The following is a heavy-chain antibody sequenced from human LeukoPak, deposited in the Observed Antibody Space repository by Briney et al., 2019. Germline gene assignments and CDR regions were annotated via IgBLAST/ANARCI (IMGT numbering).Heavy chain of an antibody. Sequence: AGGSLRLSCAASGFIFSTHGMHWVRPAPGKGLGWVTFISYDGTNRYYADSVKGRFTISRDNSKNTLSLQMNSLREEDTAIYYCARPRIALAATSYFDYWGQGTLVTVSS. CDR2: ISYDGTNR. J-gene: IGHJ4*02. CDR1: GFIFSTHG. D-gene: IGHD6-13*01. V-gene: IGHV3-33*05. CDR3: ARPRIALAATSYFDY.